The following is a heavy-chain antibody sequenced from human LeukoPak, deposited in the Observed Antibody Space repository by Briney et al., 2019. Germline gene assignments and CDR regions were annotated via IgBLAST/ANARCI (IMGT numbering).Heavy chain of an antibody. D-gene: IGHD6-19*01. CDR3: ARHLRPGYSSYRTVDN. J-gene: IGHJ4*02. CDR2: IYYSGDT. V-gene: IGHV4-39*01. Sequence: SETLSLTCPVSGGSIINNNYYWAWIRQPPGKGLEWIGSIYYSGDTYYNPSLKSRVTISVDTSKNQFSLKLSSVTAADTAVYYCARHLRPGYSSYRTVDNWGQGTLVTVSS. CDR1: GGSIINNNYY.